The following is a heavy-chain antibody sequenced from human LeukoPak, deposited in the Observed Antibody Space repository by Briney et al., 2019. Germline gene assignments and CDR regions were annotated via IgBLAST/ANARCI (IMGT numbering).Heavy chain of an antibody. D-gene: IGHD3-22*01. CDR1: GGTFSSYA. V-gene: IGHV1-2*02. CDR2: INPNSGGT. CDR3: AREVRYDSSGYYRSHYFDY. Sequence: ASVKVSCKASGGTFSSYAISWVRQAPGQGLEWMGGINPNSGGTNYAQKFQGRVTMTRDTSISTAYMELSRLRSDDTAVYYCAREVRYDSSGYYRSHYFDYWDQGTLVTVSS. J-gene: IGHJ4*02.